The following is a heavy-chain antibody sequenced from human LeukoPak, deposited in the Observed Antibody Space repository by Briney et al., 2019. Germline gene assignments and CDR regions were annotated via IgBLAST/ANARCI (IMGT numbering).Heavy chain of an antibody. Sequence: SETLSLTCTVSGGSISSSSYYWGWIRQPPGKGLEWIGCIYYSGSTYYNPSLKSRVTISVDTSKNQFSLKLSSVTAADTAVYYCARVPPPLGYCSSTSCYHLFGFDYWGQGTLVTVSS. J-gene: IGHJ4*02. D-gene: IGHD2-2*01. V-gene: IGHV4-39*01. CDR3: ARVPPPLGYCSSTSCYHLFGFDY. CDR1: GGSISSSSYY. CDR2: IYYSGST.